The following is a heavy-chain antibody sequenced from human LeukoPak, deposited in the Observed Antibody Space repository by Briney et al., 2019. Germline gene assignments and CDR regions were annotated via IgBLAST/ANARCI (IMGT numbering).Heavy chain of an antibody. CDR2: ISGSGGST. Sequence: GGSLRLSCAASGFTFSSYAMSWVRQAPGKGLEWVSAISGSGGSTYYADSVKGRFTISRDNSKNTLYLQMNSLRAEDTAVYYCARESPITIFGVVIRGNYFDYWGQGTLVTVSS. CDR3: ARESPITIFGVVIRGNYFDY. CDR1: GFTFSSYA. J-gene: IGHJ4*02. V-gene: IGHV3-23*01. D-gene: IGHD3-3*01.